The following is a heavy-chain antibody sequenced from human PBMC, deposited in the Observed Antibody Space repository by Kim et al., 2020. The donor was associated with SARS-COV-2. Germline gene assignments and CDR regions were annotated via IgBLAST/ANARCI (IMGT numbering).Heavy chain of an antibody. CDR2: SYDGSEK. CDR3: TEGGDY. V-gene: IGHV3-33*05. J-gene: IGHJ4*02. D-gene: IGHD3-16*01. Sequence: SYDGSEKYYTDSVKGRFTISRDNSKNALYLHMNSLRVDDTAVYYCTEGGDYWGQGTLVTVSS.